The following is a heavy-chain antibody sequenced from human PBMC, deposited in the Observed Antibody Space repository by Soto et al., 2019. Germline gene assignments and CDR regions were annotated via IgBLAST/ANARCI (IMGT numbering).Heavy chain of an antibody. CDR1: GFTFDDYA. Sequence: EVQLVESGGGLVQPGRSLRLSCAASGFTFDDYAMHWVRQAPGKGLEWVSGISWNSGSIGYADSVKGRFTISRDNAKNSLYLQMNSLRAEDTALYYCAKSQLRFWEWLLDWGQGTLVTVSS. CDR3: AKSQLRFWEWLLD. V-gene: IGHV3-9*01. J-gene: IGHJ4*02. D-gene: IGHD3-3*01. CDR2: ISWNSGSI.